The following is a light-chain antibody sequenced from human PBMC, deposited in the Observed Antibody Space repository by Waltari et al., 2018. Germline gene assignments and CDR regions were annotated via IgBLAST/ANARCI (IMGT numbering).Light chain of an antibody. V-gene: IGKV3-20*01. CDR2: GAS. CDR3: QHYVRLPAT. J-gene: IGKJ1*01. CDR1: QSVGRS. Sequence: EIVLTQSPGTLSLSPGARATTSCRASQSVGRSLAWYQQIPGQAPRLLIYGASSRATGIPDRFSGSGSGTDFSLTISRLEPEDFAVYFCQHYVRLPATFGQGTKVAI.